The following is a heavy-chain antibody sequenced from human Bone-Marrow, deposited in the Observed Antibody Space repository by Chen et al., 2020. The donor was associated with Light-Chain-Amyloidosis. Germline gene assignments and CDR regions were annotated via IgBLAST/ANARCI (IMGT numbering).Heavy chain of an antibody. Sequence: EVQQVESGGGLVQPGGSLRLSCAASGFTFGSHAMSWVRQAPGQGLQWISASSGSVRPTDYPNYLRGRFTISRDNSKNTLFLQLNSLRPDDTAVYFCAKASVGSGSYYDAFDSWGQGTLVVVSS. CDR2: SSGSVRPT. V-gene: IGHV3-23*04. CDR3: AKASVGSGSYYDAFDS. CDR1: GFTFGSHA. J-gene: IGHJ4*02. D-gene: IGHD3-10*01.